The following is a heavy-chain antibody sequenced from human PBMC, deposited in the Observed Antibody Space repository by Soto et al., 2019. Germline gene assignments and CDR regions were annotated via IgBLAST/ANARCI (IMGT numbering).Heavy chain of an antibody. CDR3: AKDMGRYFDWLLPGPWFDP. D-gene: IGHD3-9*01. V-gene: IGHV3-9*01. CDR1: GFTFDDYA. Sequence: GGSLRLSCAASGFTFDDYAMHWVRQAPGKGLEWVSGISWNSGSIGYADSVKGRFTISRDNAKNSLYLQMNSLRAEDTALYYCAKDMGRYFDWLLPGPWFDPWGQGTLVTVSS. CDR2: ISWNSGSI. J-gene: IGHJ5*02.